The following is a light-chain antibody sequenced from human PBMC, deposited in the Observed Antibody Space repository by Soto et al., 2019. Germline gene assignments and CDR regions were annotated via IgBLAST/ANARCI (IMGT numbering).Light chain of an antibody. CDR1: QSISSY. J-gene: IGKJ5*01. Sequence: DIQMTQSPSTLSGSVGDRVSITCRASQSISSYLNWYQLKPGKAPNLLMYGASYLKSGVPTRFSGSGSGTDFTLTISSLQPEDFAIYYCQQTYTTPEITFGQGTRLEIK. CDR3: QQTYTTPEIT. CDR2: GAS. V-gene: IGKV1-39*01.